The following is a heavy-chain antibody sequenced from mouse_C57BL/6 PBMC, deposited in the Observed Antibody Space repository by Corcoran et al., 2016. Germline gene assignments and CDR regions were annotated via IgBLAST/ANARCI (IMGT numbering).Heavy chain of an antibody. CDR3: ASYGNYGPGYWYFDV. CDR1: GYTFTTYG. CDR2: INTYSGVP. D-gene: IGHD2-1*01. V-gene: IGHV9-3*01. J-gene: IGHJ1*03. Sequence: QIQLVQSGPELKKPGETVKISCKASGYTFTTYGMSWVKQAPGKGLKWMGWINTYSGVPTYADDFKGRFAFSLETSASTAYLQINNLKNEDTATYCGASYGNYGPGYWYFDVWGTGTTVTVSS.